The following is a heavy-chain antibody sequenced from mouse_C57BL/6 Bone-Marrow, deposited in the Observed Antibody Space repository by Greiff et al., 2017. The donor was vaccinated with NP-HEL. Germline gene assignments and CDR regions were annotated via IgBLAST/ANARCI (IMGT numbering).Heavy chain of an antibody. CDR1: GFTFSDAW. V-gene: IGHV6-6*01. CDR2: IRNKANNHAT. Sequence: VQLKESGGGLVQPGGSMKLSCAASGFTFSDAWMDWVRQSPEKGLEWVAEIRNKANNHATYYAESVKGRFTISRDDSKSSDYLQMNSLRAEDTGIYYCTGDYGSSYDAMDYWGQGTSVTVSS. D-gene: IGHD1-1*01. J-gene: IGHJ4*01. CDR3: TGDYGSSYDAMDY.